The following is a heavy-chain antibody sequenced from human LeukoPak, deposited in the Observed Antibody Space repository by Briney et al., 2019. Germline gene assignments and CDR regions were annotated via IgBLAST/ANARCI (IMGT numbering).Heavy chain of an antibody. D-gene: IGHD6-19*01. CDR3: ARWLRYYFDY. V-gene: IGHV3-21*01. CDR2: ISSSSSDI. J-gene: IGHJ4*02. CDR1: GFTFSSYS. Sequence: PGGSLRLSCAASGFTFSSYSMNWVRYAPREGREWVSSISSSSSDIYYTGSVKGRFTISRDNAKTSLYLQMNSLRAEDTAVYYCARWLRYYFDYWGQGTLVTVSS.